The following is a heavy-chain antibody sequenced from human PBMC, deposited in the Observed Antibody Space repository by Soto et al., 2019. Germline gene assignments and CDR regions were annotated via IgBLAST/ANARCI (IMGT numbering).Heavy chain of an antibody. CDR3: TRVMTTVTKE. V-gene: IGHV2-5*02. Sequence: QITLKESGPTLVKPTQTLTLTCTFSGFSLSTRGVGVGWIRQPPGKALEWLALIYWDDDKRYTPSLKSRLTITKDISKNQVVLTMTNMDPVDTGRYYCTRVMTTVTKEWGQGTLVTVSS. CDR2: IYWDDDK. CDR1: GFSLSTRGVG. D-gene: IGHD4-17*01. J-gene: IGHJ4*02.